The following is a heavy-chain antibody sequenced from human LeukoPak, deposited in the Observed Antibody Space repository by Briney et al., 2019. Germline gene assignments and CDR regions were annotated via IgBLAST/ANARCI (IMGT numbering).Heavy chain of an antibody. V-gene: IGHV3-48*03. CDR2: ISSSGSTI. D-gene: IGHD5-24*01. CDR1: GFTFSSYE. CDR3: ARGRWLPRDAFDI. Sequence: GGSLRLSCAASGFTFSSYEMNWVRQAPGKGLGWVSYISSSGSTIYYADSVKGRFTISRDNAKNSLYLQMNSLRAEDTAVYYCARGRWLPRDAFDIWGQGTMVTVSS. J-gene: IGHJ3*02.